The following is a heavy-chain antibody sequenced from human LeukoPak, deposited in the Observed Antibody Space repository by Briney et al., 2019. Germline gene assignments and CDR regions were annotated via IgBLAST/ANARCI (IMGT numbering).Heavy chain of an antibody. V-gene: IGHV3-74*01. J-gene: IGHJ5*02. D-gene: IGHD1-26*01. CDR3: ARELVGATVP. CDR2: INSHGDYT. CDR1: GFPFSDSW. Sequence: PGGSLRLSCAVSGFPFSDSWMHWVRQAPGKGLVWVSRINSHGDYTNYADSVKGRFTISRDNAKNTLYLQMNSLRAEDTAVYYCARELVGATVPWGQGTLVTVSS.